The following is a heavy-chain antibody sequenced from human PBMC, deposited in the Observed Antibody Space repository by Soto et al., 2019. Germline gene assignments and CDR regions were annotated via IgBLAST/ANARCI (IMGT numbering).Heavy chain of an antibody. Sequence: GGSLRLSCAASGFTFRSYGMHWVRQAPGKGLEWVAVISYDGSNKYYADSVKGRFTISRDNSKNTLYLQMNSLRAEDTAVYYCAKDLGSSSWGAFDIWGQGTMVTVSS. J-gene: IGHJ3*02. CDR1: GFTFRSYG. V-gene: IGHV3-30*18. CDR3: AKDLGSSSWGAFDI. D-gene: IGHD6-13*01. CDR2: ISYDGSNK.